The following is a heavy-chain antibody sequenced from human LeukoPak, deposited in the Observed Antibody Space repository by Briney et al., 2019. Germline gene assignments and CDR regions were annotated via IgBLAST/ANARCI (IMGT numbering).Heavy chain of an antibody. CDR2: ISTYNGHT. Sequence: ASVKVSCKASGYTFNSYGISWVRQAPGQGLEWMGWISTYNGHTNYAQKFQGRVTMTTDTSTGTAYMELRNLRSDDTAVYYCARGGRWELPRPYAFDIWGQGTMVTVSS. D-gene: IGHD1-26*01. CDR1: GYTFNSYG. V-gene: IGHV1-18*01. J-gene: IGHJ3*02. CDR3: ARGGRWELPRPYAFDI.